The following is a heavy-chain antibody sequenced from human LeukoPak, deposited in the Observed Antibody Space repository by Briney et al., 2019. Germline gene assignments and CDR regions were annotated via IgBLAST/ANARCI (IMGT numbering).Heavy chain of an antibody. CDR1: GYSISSGYY. CDR3: AGTLDIVVVVAALYY. D-gene: IGHD2-15*01. CDR2: IYHSGST. V-gene: IGHV4-38-2*01. Sequence: KSSETLSLTCAVSGYSISSGYYWGWIRQPPGKGLEWIGSIYHSGSTYYNPSLKSRVTTSVDTSKNQFSLKLSSVTAADTAVYYCAGTLDIVVVVAALYYWGQGTLVTVSS. J-gene: IGHJ4*02.